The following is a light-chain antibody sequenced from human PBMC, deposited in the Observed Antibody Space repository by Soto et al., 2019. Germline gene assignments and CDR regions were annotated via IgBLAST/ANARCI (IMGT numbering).Light chain of an antibody. Sequence: DIQMTQSPSTLSASVGDRVTITCRASQYISSWLAWYQQKPGTAPRLLIYDTSNLEDGVPSTFSGSGSGTDFTLTVSSLQPDDSATYYCQQYNTYPWTFGQGTKVETK. CDR1: QYISSW. CDR2: DTS. V-gene: IGKV1-5*01. CDR3: QQYNTYPWT. J-gene: IGKJ1*01.